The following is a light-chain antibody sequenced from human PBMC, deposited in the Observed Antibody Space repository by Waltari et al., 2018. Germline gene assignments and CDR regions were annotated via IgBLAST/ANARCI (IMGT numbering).Light chain of an antibody. V-gene: IGLV2-14*01. Sequence: SALTQPASVSGSPGQSITISCTGTSSAVGGYNSVSWYQQPPGKAPKLMIYEVRNRPSGVSNRFSGSKSGNTASLTISGLQAEDEADYYCSSYTSSSTLVFGGGTKLTVL. CDR2: EVR. CDR1: SSAVGGYNS. J-gene: IGLJ2*01. CDR3: SSYTSSSTLV.